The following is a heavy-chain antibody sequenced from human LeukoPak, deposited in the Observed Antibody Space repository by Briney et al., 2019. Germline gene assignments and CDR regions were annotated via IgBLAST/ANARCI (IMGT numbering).Heavy chain of an antibody. CDR3: ARGPPTTVTTSYYYYYMDV. CDR1: GGSISSSNW. D-gene: IGHD4-17*01. Sequence: PSGTLSLTCAVSGGSISSSNWWSWVRQPPGKGLEWIGEIYHSGSTNYNPSLKSRVTISVDKSKNQFSLKLSSVTAADTAVYYCARGPPTTVTTSYYYYYMDVWGKGTTVTVSS. CDR2: IYHSGST. V-gene: IGHV4-4*02. J-gene: IGHJ6*03.